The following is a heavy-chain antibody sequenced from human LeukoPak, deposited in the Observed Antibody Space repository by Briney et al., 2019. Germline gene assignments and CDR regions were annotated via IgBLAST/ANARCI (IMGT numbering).Heavy chain of an antibody. V-gene: IGHV7-4-1*02. D-gene: IGHD3-16*02. J-gene: IGHJ4*02. CDR3: ARDGANTFGGVIVTQNFDY. Sequence: WASVKVSCKASGYTFTSYAMNWVRQAPGQGLEWMGWINTNTGNPMYAQGFTGRFVFSLDTPVNTAYLQISSLKAEDTAVYYCARDGANTFGGVIVTQNFDYWGQGTLVTVSS. CDR2: INTNTGNP. CDR1: GYTFTSYA.